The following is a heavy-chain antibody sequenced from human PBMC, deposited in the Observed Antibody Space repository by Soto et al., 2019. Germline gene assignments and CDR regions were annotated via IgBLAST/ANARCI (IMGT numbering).Heavy chain of an antibody. CDR2: IHYSGNI. V-gene: IGHV4-59*11. D-gene: IGHD6-13*01. CDR3: ALYRTSWYPSQDY. CDR1: GGSISSHY. J-gene: IGHJ4*02. Sequence: QVQLQESGPGLVKASETLSLTCSVSGGSISSHYWNWIRQPPGKGLEWNGNIHYSGNINYNPSLTSRVTITVDTSKSQFSLKLSSVTAADTAVYYCALYRTSWYPSQDYWGQGTLVTVSS.